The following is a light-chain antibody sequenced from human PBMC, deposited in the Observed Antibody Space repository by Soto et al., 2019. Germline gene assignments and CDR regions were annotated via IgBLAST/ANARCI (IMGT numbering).Light chain of an antibody. Sequence: EIVMTQSPDTLSVSPGERATLSCRASQSVSSNLAWYQQKPGQAPRLLIYGASTRATGIPDRFSGSGSGTEFTLTLSSLQSEDFAVYYCQQYNNWPLTFGGGTKVEIK. CDR1: QSVSSN. CDR2: GAS. J-gene: IGKJ4*01. CDR3: QQYNNWPLT. V-gene: IGKV3-15*01.